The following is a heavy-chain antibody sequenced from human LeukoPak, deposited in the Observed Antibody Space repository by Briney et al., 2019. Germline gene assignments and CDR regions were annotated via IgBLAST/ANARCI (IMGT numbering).Heavy chain of an antibody. V-gene: IGHV3-64D*09. Sequence: PGGSLRLSCAASGFTFSSYGMNWVRQAPGKGLEYVSAISDSGGGTYYADSVKGRFTISRDNSKNTLYLQMSSLRAEDTAVYFCVRGYSFGPYGMDVWGQGTTVTVSS. CDR2: ISDSGGGT. D-gene: IGHD2-15*01. J-gene: IGHJ6*02. CDR3: VRGYSFGPYGMDV. CDR1: GFTFSSYG.